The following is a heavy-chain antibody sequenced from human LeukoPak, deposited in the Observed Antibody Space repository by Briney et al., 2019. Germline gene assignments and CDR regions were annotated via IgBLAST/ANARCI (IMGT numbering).Heavy chain of an antibody. CDR1: GGPIRSYY. V-gene: IGHV4-4*07. CDR2: IYTSGST. CDR3: ARDPYDFWSGYSFDI. D-gene: IGHD3-3*01. J-gene: IGHJ3*02. Sequence: SETLSLTCTVSGGPIRSYYWSWIRQPAGKRLEWIGRIYTSGSTNYNPSLKSRVTMSVDTSKNQFSLKLSSVTAADTAVYYCARDPYDFWSGYSFDIWGQGTMVTVSS.